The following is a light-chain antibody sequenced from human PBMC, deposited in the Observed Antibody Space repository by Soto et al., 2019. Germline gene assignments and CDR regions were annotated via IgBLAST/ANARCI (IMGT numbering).Light chain of an antibody. Sequence: QSVLTQPRSVSGSPGQSVTISCIGTSSDVGANNYVSWYQQHPGKAPKLMIYDVSKRPSGVPDRLSGSKSGNTASLTISGLQAEDEAVYYCCSHAGSSVLFGGGTKLTVL. V-gene: IGLV2-11*01. CDR2: DVS. J-gene: IGLJ2*01. CDR1: SSDVGANNY. CDR3: CSHAGSSVL.